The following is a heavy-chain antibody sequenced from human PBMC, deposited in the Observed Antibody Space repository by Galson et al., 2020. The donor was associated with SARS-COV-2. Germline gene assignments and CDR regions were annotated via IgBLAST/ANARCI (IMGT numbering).Heavy chain of an antibody. V-gene: IGHV4-59*11. D-gene: IGHD6-19*01. J-gene: IGHJ2*01. Sequence: SETLSLTCTVSGGSISSHYWSWIRQPPGKGLEWIGYIYYSGSTNYNPSLKSRVTISVDTSKNQFSLKLSSVTAADTAVYYCARVREVTVAGPNWYFDLWGRGTLVTVSS. CDR1: GGSISSHY. CDR2: IYYSGST. CDR3: ARVREVTVAGPNWYFDL.